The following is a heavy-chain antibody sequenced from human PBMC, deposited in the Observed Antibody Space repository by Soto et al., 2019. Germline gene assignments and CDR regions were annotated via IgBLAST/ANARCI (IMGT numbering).Heavy chain of an antibody. D-gene: IGHD6-13*01. Sequence: EVQLLESGGGLVQPGGSLRRSCAASGFTFISHARSWVRQAPGKGLEWVSAISGSGGSTYYADSVKGRFTSFRDNSKNTLYLQMNSLRAEDTAVYYCAKGAWSSSWYEWFDPWGQGTLVTVSS. CDR1: GFTFISHA. V-gene: IGHV3-23*01. CDR2: ISGSGGST. J-gene: IGHJ5*02. CDR3: AKGAWSSSWYEWFDP.